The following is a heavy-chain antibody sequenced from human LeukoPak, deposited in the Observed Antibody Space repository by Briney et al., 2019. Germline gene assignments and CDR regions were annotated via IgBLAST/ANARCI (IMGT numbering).Heavy chain of an antibody. CDR3: ARSTQRGYYDSSGTFDY. J-gene: IGHJ4*02. CDR1: GGSISSGGYS. D-gene: IGHD3-22*01. V-gene: IGHV4-30-2*01. CDR2: IYHSGST. Sequence: SQTLSLTCAVSGGSISSGGYSWSWIRQPPGKGLEWIGYIYHSGSTYYNPSLKSRVTISVDRSKNQFSLKLSSVTAADTAVYYCARSTQRGYYDSSGTFDYWGQGTLVTVSS.